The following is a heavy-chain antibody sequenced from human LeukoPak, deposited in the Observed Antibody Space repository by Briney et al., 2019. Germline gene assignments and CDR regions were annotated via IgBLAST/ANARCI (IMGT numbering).Heavy chain of an antibody. CDR1: GFTFSAYA. J-gene: IGHJ4*02. CDR3: AKAFGVLITRNYLNY. D-gene: IGHD3-3*01. Sequence: SGGSLRLPCAASGFTFSAYAMSWVRQPPGKGLEWVSGISDTGDSTSYAASVQGRFTVSRDNSKNTLYLQMNSLRAEDTAVYYCAKAFGVLITRNYLNYWGQGTLVTVSS. CDR2: ISDTGDST. V-gene: IGHV3-23*01.